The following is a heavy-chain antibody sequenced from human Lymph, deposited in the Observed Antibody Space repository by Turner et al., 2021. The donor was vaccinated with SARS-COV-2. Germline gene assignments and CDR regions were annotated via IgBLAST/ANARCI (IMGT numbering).Heavy chain of an antibody. D-gene: IGHD6-19*01. Sequence: QVRLVQSGAAVKKAGASVSAACKPSATTFTGLYMHWVRRAPGQGGGGMEWVDPISGGTSYARKFLGGDTMTSNTSINTTYMGLGRLSSDDTAVYYCVGGESKAEAGTQYFDFWGQGTLVTVSS. V-gene: IGHV1-2*02. CDR3: VGGESKAEAGTQYFDF. CDR2: VDPISGGT. J-gene: IGHJ4*03. CDR1: ATTFTGLY.